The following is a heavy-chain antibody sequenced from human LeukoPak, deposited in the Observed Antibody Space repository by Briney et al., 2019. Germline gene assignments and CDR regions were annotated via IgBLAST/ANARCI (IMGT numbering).Heavy chain of an antibody. CDR3: ARGGDYYGSGNYYNRGGPGTDY. CDR1: GYNFATYW. J-gene: IGHJ4*02. D-gene: IGHD3-10*01. V-gene: IGHV5-51*01. CDR2: IYPGDSDT. Sequence: GESLKISCKGSGYNFATYWIGWVRQMPGKGLEWMGTIYPGDSDTKYSPSFQGQVTISADKSISTAYLQRSSLKASDTAMYYCARGGDYYGSGNYYNRGGPGTDYWGQGTLVTVSS.